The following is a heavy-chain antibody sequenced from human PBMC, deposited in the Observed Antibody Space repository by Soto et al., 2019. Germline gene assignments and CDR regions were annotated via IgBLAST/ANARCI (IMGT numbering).Heavy chain of an antibody. J-gene: IGHJ4*02. CDR3: AREGGESSDGLYYFDS. D-gene: IGHD3-16*01. V-gene: IGHV4-39*07. CDR1: GGSISRSYYY. Sequence: SETLSLTCSISGGSISRSYYYWGWIRQPPGKGLEWIGNINYSGNTDYNPSLKSRLAISIDTSKNQFSLKLSSVTAADTAVYFCAREGGESSDGLYYFDSWGQGSLVTVSS. CDR2: INYSGNT.